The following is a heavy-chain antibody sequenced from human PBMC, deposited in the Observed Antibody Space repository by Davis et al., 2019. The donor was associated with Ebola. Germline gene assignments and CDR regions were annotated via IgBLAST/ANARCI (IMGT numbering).Heavy chain of an antibody. D-gene: IGHD2-15*01. Sequence: MPSETLSLTCTVSGGSINTYYWSWIRQPPGKGLEWIGYIYYSGSTNYNPSLKSRVTISVDTSKNQFSLKLSSVTAADTAVYYCAGLYCSGGSCFYGMDVWGQGTTVTVSS. CDR2: IYYSGST. CDR3: AGLYCSGGSCFYGMDV. CDR1: GGSINTYY. J-gene: IGHJ6*02. V-gene: IGHV4-59*08.